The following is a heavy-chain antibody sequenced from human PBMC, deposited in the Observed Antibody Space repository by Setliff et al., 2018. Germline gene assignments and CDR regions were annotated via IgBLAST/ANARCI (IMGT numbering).Heavy chain of an antibody. V-gene: IGHV1-18*01. D-gene: IGHD3-3*01. Sequence: ASVKGSCKASGYTFTSYGISWVRQAPGQGLEWMGWISAYNGNTNYAQKLQGRVTMTTDTSTSTAYMELRSLRSDDTAVYYCARDRGYNFWSGYFVKDYFDYWGQGTLVTVSS. CDR2: ISAYNGNT. CDR3: ARDRGYNFWSGYFVKDYFDY. CDR1: GYTFTSYG. J-gene: IGHJ4*02.